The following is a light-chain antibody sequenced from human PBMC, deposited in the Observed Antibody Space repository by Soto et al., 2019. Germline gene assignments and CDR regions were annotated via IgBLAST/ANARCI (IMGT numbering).Light chain of an antibody. CDR3: QRYDISPFT. J-gene: IGKJ2*01. Sequence: EIVLTQSPGTLSLSPGERATLSCRASQSVSSTYLAWYQQKPGQAPRLLIYGASSRATGIPDRFSGSGSGTDFILTISRLEPEDFAVYYCQRYDISPFTFGQGTKLEIK. CDR2: GAS. V-gene: IGKV3-20*01. CDR1: QSVSSTY.